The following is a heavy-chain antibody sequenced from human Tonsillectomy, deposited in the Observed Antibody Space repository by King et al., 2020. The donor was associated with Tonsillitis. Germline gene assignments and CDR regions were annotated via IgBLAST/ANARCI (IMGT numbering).Heavy chain of an antibody. J-gene: IGHJ4*02. CDR2: IKQDGSEK. CDR1: GFTFSSYW. CDR3: ARDRRVSSTSCYFDY. Sequence: VQLVESGGGLVQPGGSLRLSCAASGFTFSSYWMSWVRQAPGKGLEWVANIKQDGSEKYYVDSVKGRFTISRDNAKNSLYLQMNSLRAEDTAVYYCARDRRVSSTSCYFDYWGQGTLVTVSS. V-gene: IGHV3-7*04. D-gene: IGHD2-2*01.